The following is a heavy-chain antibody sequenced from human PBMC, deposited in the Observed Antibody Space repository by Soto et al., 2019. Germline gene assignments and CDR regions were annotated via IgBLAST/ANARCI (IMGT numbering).Heavy chain of an antibody. Sequence: PSETLSLTCTVSGGSTSSFSWSWIRQFPGKRLEWIAFIYKSGTTNYNPSLGSRVTVSVDTSKNQFSLKLTFVTAADTAVYYCARELFQFGPRVGTFDIWGPGTMVT. CDR1: GGSTSSFS. CDR2: IYKSGTT. D-gene: IGHD3-16*01. J-gene: IGHJ3*02. CDR3: ARELFQFGPRVGTFDI. V-gene: IGHV4-59*01.